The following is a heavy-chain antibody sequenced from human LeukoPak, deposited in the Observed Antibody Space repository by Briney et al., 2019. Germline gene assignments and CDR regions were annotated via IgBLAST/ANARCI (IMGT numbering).Heavy chain of an antibody. CDR2: ISWNSGSI. CDR1: GFSFTNYW. D-gene: IGHD6-19*01. V-gene: IGHV3-9*01. J-gene: IGHJ4*02. Sequence: GGSLRLSCAASGFSFTNYWMHWVRQAPGKGLEWVSGISWNSGSIDYADSVKGRFAISRDNAKSSLYLQMNSLRAEDTALYYCAKDDPSGWKFDYWGQGTLVTVSS. CDR3: AKDDPSGWKFDY.